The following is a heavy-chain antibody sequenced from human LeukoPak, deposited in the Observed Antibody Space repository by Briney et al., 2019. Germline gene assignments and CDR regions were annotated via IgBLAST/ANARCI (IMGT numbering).Heavy chain of an antibody. D-gene: IGHD2-2*01. J-gene: IGHJ6*02. CDR1: GFTFSSYG. Sequence: GGSLRLSCAASGFTFSSYGMHWVRQAPGKGLEWVAFIRYDGSNKYYADSVKGRFTISRDNSKNTLYLQMNSLRGEDTAVYYCAEERAVVPRGGMDVWGQGTTVTVSS. CDR2: IRYDGSNK. V-gene: IGHV3-30*02. CDR3: AEERAVVPRGGMDV.